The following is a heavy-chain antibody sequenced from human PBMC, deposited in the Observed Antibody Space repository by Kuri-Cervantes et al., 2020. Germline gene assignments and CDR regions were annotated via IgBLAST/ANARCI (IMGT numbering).Heavy chain of an antibody. V-gene: IGHV4-39*01. CDR3: ARQYYDILTGYYSDDAFDI. CDR2: IYYTGST. Sequence: SETLSLTCTVSGDSISRSSYYWGWIRQPPGKGLEWIGSIYYTGSTSYNPSLKSRVTISVDTSKNQFSLKLSSVTAADTAVYYCARQYYDILTGYYSDDAFDIWGQGTMITVSS. J-gene: IGHJ3*02. CDR1: GDSISRSSYY. D-gene: IGHD3-9*01.